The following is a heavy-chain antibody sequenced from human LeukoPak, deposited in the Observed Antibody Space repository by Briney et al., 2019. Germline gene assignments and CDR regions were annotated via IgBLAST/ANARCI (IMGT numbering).Heavy chain of an antibody. CDR3: ARLSHNDGRSIDY. CDR1: GGSMNTSTSY. D-gene: IGHD2-8*01. J-gene: IGHJ4*02. CDR2: IYYTGFD. Sequence: SETLSLTCTVSGGSMNTSTSYWGWIRQPPGKGLECIGSIYYTGFDYYNTSLKSRVTISADTSKNQFSLDVISVTAADTAVYYCARLSHNDGRSIDYWGQGTLVTVSS. V-gene: IGHV4-39*01.